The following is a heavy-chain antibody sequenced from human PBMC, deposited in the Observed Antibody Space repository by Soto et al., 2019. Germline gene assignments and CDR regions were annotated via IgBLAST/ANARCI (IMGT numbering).Heavy chain of an antibody. CDR2: IAPHSGRT. V-gene: IGHV1-18*04. Sequence: QVQLVQSGPEVKKPGASVRVSCMTSGYAFTSYGVNWVRQAPGQGLEWMGWIAPHSGRTTYLPKFQGRVTISADASTNTAYMELTNLSSDDTGIYFCARAATGSYHSAYWGQGTVVTVSS. CDR1: GYAFTSYG. D-gene: IGHD3-10*01. J-gene: IGHJ4*02. CDR3: ARAATGSYHSAY.